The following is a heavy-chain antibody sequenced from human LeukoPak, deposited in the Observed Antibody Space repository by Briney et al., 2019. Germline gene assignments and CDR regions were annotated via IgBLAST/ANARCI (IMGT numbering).Heavy chain of an antibody. CDR1: RFTFSSYA. J-gene: IGHJ6*02. CDR3: AISLTSRMDV. D-gene: IGHD3-9*01. Sequence: GGSLRLSCATSRFTFSSYAMTWVRQAPGKGLEWVSTISGSGGGTYYADSVKGRFTISRDNSKNTLWLQMNSLRAEDTAVYYCAISLTSRMDVWGQGTTVTVSS. CDR2: ISGSGGGT. V-gene: IGHV3-23*01.